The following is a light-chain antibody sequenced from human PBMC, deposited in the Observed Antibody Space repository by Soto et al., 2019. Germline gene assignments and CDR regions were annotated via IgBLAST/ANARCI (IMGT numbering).Light chain of an antibody. J-gene: IGKJ1*01. CDR1: QGISSW. CDR2: AAS. Sequence: DIQMTQSPSSVSASVGDRVTMTCRASQGISSWLVWYQQKPGKAPKLLIYAASSLQSGVPSRFSGSGSGTDFTLTISSLQPEDFATYYWQQANSFPWTFGQGTKVEIK. CDR3: QQANSFPWT. V-gene: IGKV1-12*01.